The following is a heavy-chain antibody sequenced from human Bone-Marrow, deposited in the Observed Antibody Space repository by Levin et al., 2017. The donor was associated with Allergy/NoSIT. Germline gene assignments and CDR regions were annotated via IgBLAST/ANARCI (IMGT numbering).Heavy chain of an antibody. Sequence: AGGSLRLSCAASGFIFTTYAMHWVRQAPGKGLEWVAVISYDGSDKYYSDAVKGRFTISRDNSQDTLYLQISSLRPEDTAVYFCARDPSSGWLGDYWGQGTLVFVSA. J-gene: IGHJ4*02. CDR2: ISYDGSDK. V-gene: IGHV3-30*04. D-gene: IGHD6-19*01. CDR1: GFIFTTYA. CDR3: ARDPSSGWLGDY.